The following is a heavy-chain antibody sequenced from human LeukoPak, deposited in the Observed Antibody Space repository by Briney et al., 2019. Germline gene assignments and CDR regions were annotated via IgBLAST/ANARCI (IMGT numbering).Heavy chain of an antibody. Sequence: ASVKVSCKASGYTFTDYYMHWVRQAPGQGLEWMGWTNPNSGGTNFAQKFQGRVAMTRDTSISTAYMELGSLRSDDTAVYYCARARWQLVPYFDSWGQGTLVTVPS. D-gene: IGHD6-6*01. CDR3: ARARWQLVPYFDS. V-gene: IGHV1-2*02. J-gene: IGHJ4*02. CDR2: TNPNSGGT. CDR1: GYTFTDYY.